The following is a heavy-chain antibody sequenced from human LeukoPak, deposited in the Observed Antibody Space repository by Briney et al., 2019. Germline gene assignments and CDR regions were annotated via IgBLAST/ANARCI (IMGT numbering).Heavy chain of an antibody. J-gene: IGHJ6*03. CDR2: IIPMFGTT. V-gene: IGHV1-69*13. CDR3: ARVNDFNFYYMDV. CDR1: GGTFSSYG. Sequence: SVKVSCKASGGTFSSYGISWVRQAPGQGLEWMGGIIPMFGTTYYAQNFQGRVTINADQSTSKAYMELSSLRSDDTAVYYCARVNDFNFYYMDVWGKGTTVTVSS. D-gene: IGHD3-3*01.